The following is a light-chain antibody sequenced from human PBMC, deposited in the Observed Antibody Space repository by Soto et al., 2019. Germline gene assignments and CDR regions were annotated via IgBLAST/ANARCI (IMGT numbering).Light chain of an antibody. CDR3: QQASTFPFT. CDR2: KAS. Sequence: DVQMTQSPSSLSASVGDRVTITCRASQVISSWLVWYQQKPGNAPKLLIYKASTLQSGVPSRFSGSESGTEFTLTISGLHPEDFATYYCQQASTFPFTFGGGTEVRIK. J-gene: IGKJ4*01. V-gene: IGKV1-12*01. CDR1: QVISSW.